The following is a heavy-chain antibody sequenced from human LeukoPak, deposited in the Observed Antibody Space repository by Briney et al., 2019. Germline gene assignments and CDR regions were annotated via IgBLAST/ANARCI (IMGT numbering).Heavy chain of an antibody. V-gene: IGHV3-23*01. CDR1: GFTFSSYA. D-gene: IGHD6-19*01. CDR3: AKVLLSGWQANYFDY. J-gene: IGHJ4*02. CDR2: ISGSGGST. Sequence: PGGSLRLSCAASGFTFSSYAMSWVRQAPGKGLEWVSAISGSGGSTYYADSVKGRFTISRDNSENTLYLQMNSLRAEDTAVYYCAKVLLSGWQANYFDYWGQGTLVTVSS.